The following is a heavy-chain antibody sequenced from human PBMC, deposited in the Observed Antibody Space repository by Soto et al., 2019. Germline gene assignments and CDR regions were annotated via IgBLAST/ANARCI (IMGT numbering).Heavy chain of an antibody. J-gene: IGHJ6*02. CDR1: GFLFDSYA. V-gene: IGHV3-23*01. D-gene: IGHD3-10*01. CDR2: NSGSGHNK. CDR3: GGGPDYRNYYYYGMDV. Sequence: GGSLRLSCTASGFLFDSYAVSWVRQAPGKGLECISTNSGSGHNKYYADSVKGRFTISRDNSKDTVQLQMSSLTADDTAVYFCGGGPDYRNYYYYGMDVWGQGTTVTVSS.